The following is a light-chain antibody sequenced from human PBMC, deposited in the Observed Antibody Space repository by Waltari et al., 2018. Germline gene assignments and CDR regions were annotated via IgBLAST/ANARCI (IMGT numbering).Light chain of an antibody. CDR3: MSYTSRHTMI. J-gene: IGLJ2*01. CDR1: NSDVGGFNW. V-gene: IGLV2-14*01. Sequence: QSALTQPASVSGSPGQSITISCTGTNSDVGGFNWVSWYQQHPGKAPKVMIYDVTNRPSGVSNRFSGSKSGNTATLTISGLQAEDEADYYCMSYTSRHTMIFGGGTRLTVL. CDR2: DVT.